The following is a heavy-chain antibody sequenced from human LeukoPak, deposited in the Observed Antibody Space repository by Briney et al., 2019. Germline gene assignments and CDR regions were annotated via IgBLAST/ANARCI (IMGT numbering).Heavy chain of an antibody. V-gene: IGHV3-74*01. J-gene: IGHJ4*02. Sequence: PGGSLRLSCAASGFTFSNYWMHWVRQAPGKGLVWVSRINTDGSRTTYADPVRGRFTISRDNAKNTLYLQMNTLRAEDTAVYYCARSAGMVDYWGQGTLVTVSS. CDR1: GFTFSNYW. CDR2: INTDGSRT. CDR3: ARSAGMVDY.